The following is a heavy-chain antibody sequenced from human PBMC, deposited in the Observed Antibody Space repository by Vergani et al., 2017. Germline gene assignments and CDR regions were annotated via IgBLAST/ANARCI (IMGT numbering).Heavy chain of an antibody. J-gene: IGHJ3*02. V-gene: IGHV4-34*01. Sequence: QVQLQQWGAGLLKPSETLSLTCAVYGGSFSGYYWSWIRQPPGKGLEGIGQINHSGRPNYNPSLKSRVTIAVDTSKNQFSLKLSSVTAADTAVYYWARGLRITRIYHPGRAFDIWGQGTMVTVSS. CDR3: ARGLRITRIYHPGRAFDI. D-gene: IGHD3-22*01. CDR1: GGSFSGYY. CDR2: INHSGRP.